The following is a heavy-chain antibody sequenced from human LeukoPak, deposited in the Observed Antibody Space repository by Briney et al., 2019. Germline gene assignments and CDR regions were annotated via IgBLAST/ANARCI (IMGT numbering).Heavy chain of an antibody. Sequence: PSETLSLTCAVYGGSFSGYYWSWIRQPPGKGLEWIGEINHSGSTYYNPSLKSRVTISVDTSKNQFSLKLSSVTAADTAVYYCARYYDYGDYADAFDIWGQGTMVTVSS. CDR1: GGSFSGYY. D-gene: IGHD4-17*01. CDR3: ARYYDYGDYADAFDI. J-gene: IGHJ3*02. CDR2: INHSGST. V-gene: IGHV4-34*01.